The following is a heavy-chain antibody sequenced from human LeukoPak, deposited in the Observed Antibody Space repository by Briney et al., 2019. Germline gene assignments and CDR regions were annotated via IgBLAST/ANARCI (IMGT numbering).Heavy chain of an antibody. CDR2: IRQDGNER. CDR3: ASRSFDY. Sequence: GGSLRLSCAASGFTFSSSWMTWVRQAPGKGLEWVATIRQDGNERYYVDSVKGRFTISRDNAKNSLYLQMNSLRAEDTAVYYCASRSFDYWGQGTPVTVSS. CDR1: GFTFSSSW. V-gene: IGHV3-7*01. J-gene: IGHJ4*02.